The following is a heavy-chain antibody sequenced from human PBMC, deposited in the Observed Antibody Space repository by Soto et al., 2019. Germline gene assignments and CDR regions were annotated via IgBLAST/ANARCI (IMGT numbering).Heavy chain of an antibody. D-gene: IGHD6-19*01. Sequence: QLQLQESGPGLVKPSETLSLICTVSGGSISSSGYYWGWIRQPPGKGLEWIGSVHYSGSTYYNPSLKSRVLISLDTSNNQFSLTLKSATASDTAVYYCARRGSGWFFDYWGRGTLVTVSS. CDR3: ARRGSGWFFDY. CDR1: GGSISSSGYY. CDR2: VHYSGST. J-gene: IGHJ4*02. V-gene: IGHV4-39*01.